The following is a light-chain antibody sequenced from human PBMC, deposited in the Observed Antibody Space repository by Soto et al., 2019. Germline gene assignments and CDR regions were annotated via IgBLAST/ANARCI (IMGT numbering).Light chain of an antibody. CDR2: KVS. V-gene: IGLV2-14*01. Sequence: QSVLTQPASVSGSPGQSITISCTGTSSDVGGNKYVSWYQQYPGKVPKLLINKVSNRPSGVSNRFSGSKSGNTASLTISGLLAEDEADYFCTSSTRDRLYVVGNGTKVTVL. J-gene: IGLJ1*01. CDR1: SSDVGGNKY. CDR3: TSSTRDRLYV.